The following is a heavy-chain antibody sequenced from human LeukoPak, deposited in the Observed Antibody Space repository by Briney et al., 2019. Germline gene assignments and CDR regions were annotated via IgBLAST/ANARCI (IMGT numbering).Heavy chain of an antibody. V-gene: IGHV3-23*01. J-gene: IGHJ4*02. CDR1: GFTFSSYA. CDR3: ARTGGSYRSHLDY. D-gene: IGHD1-26*01. Sequence: GGSLRLSCAASGFTFSSYAMSWVRQAPGKGLEWVSTIGGSGGTTYYADSVKGRFTISRDNSKNTLYLQMNSLRPEDTAVYYCARTGGSYRSHLDYWGQGTLVTVSS. CDR2: IGGSGGTT.